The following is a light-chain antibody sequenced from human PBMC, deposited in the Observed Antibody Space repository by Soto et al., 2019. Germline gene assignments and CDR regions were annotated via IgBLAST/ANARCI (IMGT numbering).Light chain of an antibody. V-gene: IGKV1-9*01. CDR1: RGISSY. J-gene: IGKJ5*01. CDR2: AAS. CDR3: QQHNSYLIT. Sequence: DTEFTQTTAFLPSDLVAIVNIPRVASRGISSYLAWYQQKPGKAPKRLIYAASTLQTGVPSRFSGSGSGTEFTLTISSLQPEDFATYYCQQHNSYLITFGQGTRLEIK.